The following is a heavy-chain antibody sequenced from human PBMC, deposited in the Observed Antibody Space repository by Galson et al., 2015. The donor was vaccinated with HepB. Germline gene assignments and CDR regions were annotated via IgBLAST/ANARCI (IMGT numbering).Heavy chain of an antibody. V-gene: IGHV3-30*18. J-gene: IGHJ4*02. CDR3: AKDLKFLEWLLPSGPDY. Sequence: SLRLSCAASGFTFSSYGMHWVRQALGKGLEWVAVISYDGSNKYYADSVKGRFTISRDNSKNTLYPQMNSLRAEDTAVYYCAKDLKFLEWLLPSGPDYWAQGTLVTVSS. D-gene: IGHD3-3*01. CDR1: GFTFSSYG. CDR2: ISYDGSNK.